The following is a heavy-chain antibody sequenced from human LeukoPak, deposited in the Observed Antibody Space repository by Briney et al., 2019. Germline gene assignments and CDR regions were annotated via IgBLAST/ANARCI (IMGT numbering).Heavy chain of an antibody. CDR3: ASGSIPGASTY. J-gene: IGHJ4*02. D-gene: IGHD7-27*01. Sequence: TGGSLRLSCAASGFTFNNYNMNWVRQAPGKGLEWISYISSSSSTIYYADSVKGRFTISRDNAKNSLYLQMNSLRAEDTAVYYCASGSIPGASTYWGRGTLVTVSS. V-gene: IGHV3-48*04. CDR2: ISSSSSTI. CDR1: GFTFNNYN.